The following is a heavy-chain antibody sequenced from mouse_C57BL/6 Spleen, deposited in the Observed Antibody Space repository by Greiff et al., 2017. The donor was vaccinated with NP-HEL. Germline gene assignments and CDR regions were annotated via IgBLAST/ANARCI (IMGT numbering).Heavy chain of an antibody. Sequence: VQLQQPGTELVKPGASVKLSCKASGYTFTSYWMHWVKQRPGQGLEWIGNINPGNGGTNYNEKFKSKATLTVDKSSSTAYMQLSSLTSEDSAVYYCAREGNSSGYVWFAYWGQGTLVTVSA. CDR2: INPGNGGT. V-gene: IGHV1-53*01. J-gene: IGHJ3*01. CDR1: GYTFTSYW. D-gene: IGHD3-2*02. CDR3: AREGNSSGYVWFAY.